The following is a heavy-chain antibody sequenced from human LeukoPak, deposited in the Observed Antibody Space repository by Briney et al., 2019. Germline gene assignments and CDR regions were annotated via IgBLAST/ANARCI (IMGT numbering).Heavy chain of an antibody. V-gene: IGHV3-53*01. CDR2: IYSGGST. Sequence: GGSLRLSCAVSGFTVSSNYMTWVRQAPGKGLEWVSVIYSGGSTYYADSVKGRFTISRDNSKNTLYLQMDSLKTEDTAVYYCTTEFDYWGQGTLVTVSS. CDR3: TTEFDY. CDR1: GFTVSSNY. J-gene: IGHJ4*02.